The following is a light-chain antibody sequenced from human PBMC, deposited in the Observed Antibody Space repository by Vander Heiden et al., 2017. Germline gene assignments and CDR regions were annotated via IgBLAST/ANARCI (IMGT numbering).Light chain of an antibody. CDR2: NTN. V-gene: IGLV8-61*01. CDR3: VLYMGSGIWV. Sequence: QTVVTHEPSFSVSPGGTGTLTCGLSSGSVSTTYYPSWYPQTPCLTPRTLIYNTNSRSSGVPDRFSGSIIGNKAALTITGAQADDESDYYCVLYMGSGIWVFGGGTKLTVV. CDR1: SGSVSTTYY. J-gene: IGLJ3*02.